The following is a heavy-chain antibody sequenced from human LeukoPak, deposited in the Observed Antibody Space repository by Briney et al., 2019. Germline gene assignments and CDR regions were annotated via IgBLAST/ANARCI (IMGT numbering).Heavy chain of an antibody. V-gene: IGHV3-23*01. CDR2: ISSSGSNT. D-gene: IGHD6-6*01. Sequence: GGSLRPSCAASGFTFSTYAMSWVRQAPGKGLEWVSLISSSGSNTYYADSVKGRFTISRDNSKNTLYLQMNSLRAEDTAVYFCAKTSYSSSLPYYWGQGTLVTVSS. J-gene: IGHJ4*02. CDR1: GFTFSTYA. CDR3: AKTSYSSSLPYY.